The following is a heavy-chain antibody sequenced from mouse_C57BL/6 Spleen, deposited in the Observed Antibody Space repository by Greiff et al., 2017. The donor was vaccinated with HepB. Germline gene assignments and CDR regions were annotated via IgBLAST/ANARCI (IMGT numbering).Heavy chain of an antibody. V-gene: IGHV1-66*01. J-gene: IGHJ4*01. Sequence: QVQLKESGPELVKPGASVKISCKASGYSFTSYYIHWVKQRPGQGLEWIGWIYPGSGNTKYNEKFKGKATLTADTSSSTAYMQLSSLTSEDSAVYYCAREVTTFYYAMDYWGQGTSVTVSS. CDR3: AREVTTFYYAMDY. CDR1: GYSFTSYY. D-gene: IGHD2-2*01. CDR2: IYPGSGNT.